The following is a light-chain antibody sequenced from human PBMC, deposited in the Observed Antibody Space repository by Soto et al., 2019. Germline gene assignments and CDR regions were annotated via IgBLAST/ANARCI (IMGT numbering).Light chain of an antibody. CDR1: QSVSSN. Sequence: EIVMAQSPGTLSVSPGERATLSCMASQSVSSNLALYQQKPGQAPRLLIYGASTRATGIPAGLSGSGSGTEFTLTISSLQSEDFAIYYCQVYGRSGKAFGQGTKVDI. V-gene: IGKV3-15*01. CDR3: QVYGRSGKA. CDR2: GAS. J-gene: IGKJ1*01.